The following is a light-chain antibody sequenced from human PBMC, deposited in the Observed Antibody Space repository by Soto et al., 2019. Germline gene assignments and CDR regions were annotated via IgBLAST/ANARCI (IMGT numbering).Light chain of an antibody. Sequence: DIQMTQSPSSLSAFVGDRVTITCRSSQTISSYLDWYQQKPGKAPKVLIYAASYLQTGVSSRFSGRGSGTDFTLTISSLQPDDFATYYCQQYNSYYTFGQGTKVDI. CDR1: QTISSY. CDR3: QQYNSYYT. J-gene: IGKJ2*01. V-gene: IGKV1-16*01. CDR2: AAS.